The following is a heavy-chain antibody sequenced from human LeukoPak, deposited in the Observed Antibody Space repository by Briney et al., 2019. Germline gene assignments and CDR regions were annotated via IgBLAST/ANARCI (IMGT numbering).Heavy chain of an antibody. D-gene: IGHD6-13*01. Sequence: VSVKVSCKASGYTFTRYYMHWVRQAPGQGLKWMGIINPSGGSTSYAQKFQGRVTMTRDMSTSTVYMELSSLRSEDTAVYYCARGYSSTHPPYYWGQGTLVTVSS. CDR2: INPSGGST. CDR3: ARGYSSTHPPYY. J-gene: IGHJ4*02. V-gene: IGHV1-46*01. CDR1: GYTFTRYY.